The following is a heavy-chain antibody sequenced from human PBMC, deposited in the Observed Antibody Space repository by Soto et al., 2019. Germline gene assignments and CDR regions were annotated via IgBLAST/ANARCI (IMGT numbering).Heavy chain of an antibody. D-gene: IGHD3-10*01. CDR2: IYYSGST. CDR3: ARGGEGYYYYYGMDV. J-gene: IGHJ6*02. Sequence: SXTLSLTCTVSGGSISSGDSYWIWIRQPAGKGLEWIGYIYYSGSTYYNPSLKSRVTISVDTSKNQFSLKLSSVTAADTAVYYCARGGEGYYYYYGMDVWGQGTTVTVSS. CDR1: GGSISSGDSY. V-gene: IGHV4-30-4*02.